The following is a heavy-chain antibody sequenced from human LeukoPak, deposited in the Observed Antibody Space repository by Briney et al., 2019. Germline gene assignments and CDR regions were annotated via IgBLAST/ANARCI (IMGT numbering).Heavy chain of an antibody. CDR2: INPNSGGT. J-gene: IGHJ5*02. CDR3: ARGGLLTIFGVVIRNWFDP. V-gene: IGHV1-2*02. Sequence: GASVEVSCKASGYTFTGYYMHWVRQAPGQGLEWMGWINPNSGGTNYAQKFQGRVTMTRDTSISTAYMELSRLRSDDTAVYYCARGGLLTIFGVVIRNWFDPWGQGTLVTVSS. D-gene: IGHD3-3*01. CDR1: GYTFTGYY.